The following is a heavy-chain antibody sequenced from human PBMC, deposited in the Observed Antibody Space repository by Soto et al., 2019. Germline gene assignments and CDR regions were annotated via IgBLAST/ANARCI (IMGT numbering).Heavy chain of an antibody. CDR3: ARGYYSSGWFDY. CDR2: TYYRSKWYN. Sequence: SQTLSLTCAISGDSVSRNSAAWNWIRKSPSRGLEWLGRTYYRSKWYNDYAVSVKSRITINPDTSKNQFSLQLNSVTPEDTAVYYCARGYYSSGWFDYWGQGTLVTVSS. D-gene: IGHD6-19*01. J-gene: IGHJ4*02. V-gene: IGHV6-1*01. CDR1: GDSVSRNSAA.